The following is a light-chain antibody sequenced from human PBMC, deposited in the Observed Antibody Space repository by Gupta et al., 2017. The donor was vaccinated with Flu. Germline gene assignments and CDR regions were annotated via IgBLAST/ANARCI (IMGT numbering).Light chain of an antibody. CDR2: DAS. J-gene: IGKJ1*01. V-gene: IGKV3-11*01. CDR1: QSVKYY. CDR3: QQRRSWPKT. Sequence: PAILQSAPGERATISRRASQSVKYYLAWHQHKPGQAPRLLIYDASNRFTGIPTRFSGSGSGTEFTLTISSLETEDFAVYYCQQRRSWPKTFGQGTKVEVK.